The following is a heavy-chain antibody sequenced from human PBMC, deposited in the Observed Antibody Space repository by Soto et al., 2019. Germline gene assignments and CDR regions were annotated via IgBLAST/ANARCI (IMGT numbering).Heavy chain of an antibody. D-gene: IGHD2-15*01. CDR2: INHSGST. CDR1: GGSFSGYY. Sequence: SETLSLTCAVYGGSFSGYYWSWIRQPPGKGLEWIGEINHSGSTNYNPSLKSRVTISVDTSKNQFSLKLSSVTAADTAVYYCARESRGADNYYYGMDVWGQGTTVTVSS. V-gene: IGHV4-34*01. J-gene: IGHJ6*02. CDR3: ARESRGADNYYYGMDV.